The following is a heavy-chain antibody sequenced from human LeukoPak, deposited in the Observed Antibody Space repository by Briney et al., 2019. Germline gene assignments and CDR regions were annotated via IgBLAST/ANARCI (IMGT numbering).Heavy chain of an antibody. J-gene: IGHJ3*02. V-gene: IGHV4-59*01. D-gene: IGHD3-22*01. Sequence: KPSETLSLTCTASGGSISSYYWSCIRQPPGKGLEWFGYIYYSGSTNYNPSLKSRVTISVDTSKNQFSLKLSTVTAADTAVYYCARSSMIVVAPGFDIWGQGTMVTVSS. CDR1: GGSISSYY. CDR2: IYYSGST. CDR3: ARSSMIVVAPGFDI.